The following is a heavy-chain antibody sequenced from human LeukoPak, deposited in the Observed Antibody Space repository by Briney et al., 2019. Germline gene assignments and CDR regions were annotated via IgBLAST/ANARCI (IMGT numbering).Heavy chain of an antibody. CDR1: SGSISSSSYY. J-gene: IGHJ4*02. CDR2: IYYSGST. D-gene: IGHD3-3*01. CDR3: ARQTGNYGFRDY. V-gene: IGHV4-39*01. Sequence: SETLSLTCTVSSGSISSSSYYWGWIRQPPGKGLEWIGSIYYSGSTYYNPSLKSRVTISVDTSKNQFSLNLSSVTAADTAVYYCARQTGNYGFRDYWGQGTLVTVSS.